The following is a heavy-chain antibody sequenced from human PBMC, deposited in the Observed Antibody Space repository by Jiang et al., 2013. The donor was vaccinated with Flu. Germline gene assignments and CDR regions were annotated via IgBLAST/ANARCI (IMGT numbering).Heavy chain of an antibody. CDR3: AYTTTTLVSFHY. CDR2: IYWDDDN. D-gene: IGHD1-26*01. Sequence: TLTLTCTFSGFSLRVGGVGVGWIRQPPGKALEWLAIIYWDDDNRYSPSLKSRLTITRDTSKEQVVLTMTNMDPVDTATYYCAYTTTTLVSFHYWGQGTLVTVST. V-gene: IGHV2-5*02. J-gene: IGHJ4*02. CDR1: GFSLRVGGVG.